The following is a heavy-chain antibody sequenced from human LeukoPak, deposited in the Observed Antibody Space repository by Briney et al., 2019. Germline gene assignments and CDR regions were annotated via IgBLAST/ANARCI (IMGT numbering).Heavy chain of an antibody. Sequence: PGGSLRLSCAASGFTVSSNYMSWVRQAPGKGLEWVSVIYSGGSTYYADSVKGRFTISRDNSKSTLYLQMNSLRAEDTAVYYCARHSYGYRLADYWGQGTLVTVSS. CDR1: GFTVSSNY. D-gene: IGHD5-18*01. CDR2: IYSGGST. V-gene: IGHV3-53*01. CDR3: ARHSYGYRLADY. J-gene: IGHJ4*02.